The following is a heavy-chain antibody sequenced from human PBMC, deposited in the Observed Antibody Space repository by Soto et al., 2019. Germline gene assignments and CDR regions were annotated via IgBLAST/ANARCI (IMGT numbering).Heavy chain of an antibody. D-gene: IGHD3-16*01. CDR3: TRLEGFGWHYYGMEV. CDR2: IRSKANSYAT. CDR1: GFTFSGSA. V-gene: IGHV3-73*01. J-gene: IGHJ6*02. Sequence: EVQLVESGGGLVQPGGSLKLSCAASGFTFSGSAMHWVRQASGKGLEWVGRIRSKANSYATAYAASVKGRFTISRDDSKNTAYLQMNSMQTEDSAVYYCTRLEGFGWHYYGMEVWGQGTTVTVSS.